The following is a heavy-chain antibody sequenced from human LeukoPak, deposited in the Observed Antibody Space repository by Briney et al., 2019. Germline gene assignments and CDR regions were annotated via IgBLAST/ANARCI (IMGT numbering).Heavy chain of an antibody. J-gene: IGHJ6*03. CDR2: IKQDGSEK. V-gene: IGHV3-7*01. CDR1: GFTFSSYW. Sequence: GGSLRLSCAPSGFTFSSYWMSWVRQAPGKGLEWVANIKQDGSEKYYVDSVKGRSTISRDNAKNSLYLQMNSLRAEDTAVYYCARETSGSYYGQQYYYYYMDVWGKGTTVTVSS. D-gene: IGHD1-26*01. CDR3: ARETSGSYYGQQYYYYYMDV.